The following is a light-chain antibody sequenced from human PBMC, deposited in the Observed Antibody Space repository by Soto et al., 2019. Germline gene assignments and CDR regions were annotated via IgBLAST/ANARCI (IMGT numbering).Light chain of an antibody. CDR3: SSFTTSSTWV. Sequence: QSALTQPASVSGSPGQSITISCTGTSSDVGNYNYVSWYQQHPGKAPKLMIYEVISRPSGVSNRFSGSKSGNTASLTISGLQTEDEADYYCSSFTTSSTWVFGGGTNLTVL. CDR1: SSDVGNYNY. CDR2: EVI. V-gene: IGLV2-14*01. J-gene: IGLJ3*02.